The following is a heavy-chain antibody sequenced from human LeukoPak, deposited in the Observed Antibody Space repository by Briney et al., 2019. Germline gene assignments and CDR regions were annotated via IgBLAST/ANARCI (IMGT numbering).Heavy chain of an antibody. CDR2: IYYSGST. CDR3: ARERYSSSSSFDY. V-gene: IGHV4-59*01. D-gene: IGHD6-6*01. CDR1: GGSISSYY. Sequence: PSETLSLTCTVSGGSISSYYWSWIRQPPGKGLEWIGYIYYSGSTNYNPSLKSRVTISVDTSKNQFSLKLSSVTAADTAVYYCARERYSSSSSFDYWGQGTLVTVSS. J-gene: IGHJ4*02.